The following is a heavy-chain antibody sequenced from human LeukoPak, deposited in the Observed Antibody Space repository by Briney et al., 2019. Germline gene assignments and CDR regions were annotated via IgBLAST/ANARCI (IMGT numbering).Heavy chain of an antibody. V-gene: IGHV1-69*06. CDR2: IIPIFGTA. Sequence: GASVKVSCKASAGTFSSYAISWVRQAPGQGLEWMGGIIPIFGTANYAQKFQVRVTITADKSTSTAYMELSSLRSEDTAVYYCAREGDYGDYDWFDPGGQGTLVTVSS. CDR1: AGTFSSYA. D-gene: IGHD4-17*01. J-gene: IGHJ5*02. CDR3: AREGDYGDYDWFDP.